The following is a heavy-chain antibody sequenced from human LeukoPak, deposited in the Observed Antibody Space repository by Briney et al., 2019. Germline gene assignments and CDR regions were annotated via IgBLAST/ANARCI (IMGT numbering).Heavy chain of an antibody. CDR1: GFTFSSYW. CDR2: IKQDGSEK. CDR3: ARENLRLGYCSSTSCRYAKGFDP. D-gene: IGHD2-2*01. V-gene: IGHV3-7*05. Sequence: GGSLRLSCAASGFTFSSYWMNWVRQAPGKGLEWVANIKQDGSEKYYVDSVKGRFTISRDNAKNSLYLQMNSLRAEDTAVYYCARENLRLGYCSSTSCRYAKGFDPWGQGTLVTVSS. J-gene: IGHJ5*02.